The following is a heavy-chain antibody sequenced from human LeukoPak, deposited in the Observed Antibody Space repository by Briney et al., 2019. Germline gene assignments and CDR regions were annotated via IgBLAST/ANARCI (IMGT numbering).Heavy chain of an antibody. CDR2: IKQDGSEK. V-gene: IGHV3-7*03. Sequence: GGSLRLSCEASGFTFSSYWMSWVRQAPGKGLEWVANIKQDGSEKYYVDSVKGRFTISRDNAKNSLYLQMNSLRAEDTAVYYCARLTSPNWGQGTLVTVSS. D-gene: IGHD1-14*01. J-gene: IGHJ4*02. CDR3: ARLTSPN. CDR1: GFTFSSYW.